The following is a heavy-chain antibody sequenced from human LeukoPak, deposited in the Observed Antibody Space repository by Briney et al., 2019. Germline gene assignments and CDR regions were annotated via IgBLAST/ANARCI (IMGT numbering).Heavy chain of an antibody. CDR2: MSYSGTK. J-gene: IGHJ3*02. CDR1: GVSMSGYY. V-gene: IGHV4-59*01. Sequence: PSETLSLTCNVSGVSMSGYYWSWIRQSPGKGLEWIAYMSYSGTKNSNPSLKSRVTMSVDTSKSQFSLRLTSMTAADTAIYYCTRWGALNGFDIWGQGTVVTVSS. D-gene: IGHD3-16*01. CDR3: TRWGALNGFDI.